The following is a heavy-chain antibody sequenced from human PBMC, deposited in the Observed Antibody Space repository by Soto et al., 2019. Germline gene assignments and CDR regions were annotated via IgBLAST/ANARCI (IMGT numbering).Heavy chain of an antibody. Sequence: PGVSLRLSCAASGFTFSSYAMSWVRQAPGKGLEWVSAISGSGGSTYYADSVKGRFTISRDNSKNTLYLQMSSLRAEDTAVYYCARTLWSGYRVDYYYYMDVWGKGTTVTVSS. J-gene: IGHJ6*03. CDR1: GFTFSSYA. CDR2: ISGSGGST. V-gene: IGHV3-23*01. D-gene: IGHD3-3*01. CDR3: ARTLWSGYRVDYYYYMDV.